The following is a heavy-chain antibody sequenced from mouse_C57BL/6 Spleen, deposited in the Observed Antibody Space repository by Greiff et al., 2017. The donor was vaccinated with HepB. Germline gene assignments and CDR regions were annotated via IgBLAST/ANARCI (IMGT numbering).Heavy chain of an antibody. Sequence: EVMLVESGGGLVKPGGSLKLSCAASGFTFSDYGMHWVRQAPEKGLEWVAYISSGSSTIYYADTVKGRFTISRDNAKNTLFLQMTSLRSEDTAMYYCARNLNYYGSSPFAYWGQGTLVTVSA. CDR2: ISSGSSTI. CDR3: ARNLNYYGSSPFAY. D-gene: IGHD1-1*01. J-gene: IGHJ3*01. CDR1: GFTFSDYG. V-gene: IGHV5-17*01.